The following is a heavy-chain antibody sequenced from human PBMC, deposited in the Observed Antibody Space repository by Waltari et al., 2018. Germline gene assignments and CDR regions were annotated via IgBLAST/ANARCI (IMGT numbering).Heavy chain of an antibody. CDR2: TSHDESHK. J-gene: IGHJ4*02. CDR1: GFTFGPYT. D-gene: IGHD2-8*01. Sequence: QVRLVESGGGVVQPGRSLRLSCAASGFTFGPYTMHWVRQAPGKGLEWVAVTSHDESHKYYADSVKGRSTISKDNSKNTLYLQMNSLSTEDTAMYYCARDDRDGLPDYFDFWGQGTLVTVSS. V-gene: IGHV3-30*01. CDR3: ARDDRDGLPDYFDF.